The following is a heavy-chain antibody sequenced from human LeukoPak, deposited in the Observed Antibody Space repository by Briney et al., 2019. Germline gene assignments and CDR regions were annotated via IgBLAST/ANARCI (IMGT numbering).Heavy chain of an antibody. CDR3: AIYCTNGVCYKTNYMDV. J-gene: IGHJ6*03. D-gene: IGHD2-8*01. CDR2: INPKTGGT. V-gene: IGHV1-2*02. Sequence: ASVKVSCKASEYTFTGYFMHWVRQAPGQGLEWMGWINPKTGGTYYAQKFQGRVTMTRDTSISTVYMELSRLRSDDTAVYYCAIYCTNGVCYKTNYMDVWGKGTTVTVSS. CDR1: EYTFTGYF.